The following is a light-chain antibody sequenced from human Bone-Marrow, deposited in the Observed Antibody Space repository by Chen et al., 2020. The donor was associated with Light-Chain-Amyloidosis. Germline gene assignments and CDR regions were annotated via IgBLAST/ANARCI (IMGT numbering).Light chain of an antibody. J-gene: IGLJ2*01. CDR1: DLPTKY. CDR2: RDT. Sequence: SYELTQSPSVLVSPGQTVRITCSGDDLPTKYAYWYQQKPGQAPVLVIHRDTERPSGISERFSGSSSGTTATLTISGVQAEDEADYHCQSADSSGTYEVIFGGGTKLTVL. V-gene: IGLV3-25*03. CDR3: QSADSSGTYEVI.